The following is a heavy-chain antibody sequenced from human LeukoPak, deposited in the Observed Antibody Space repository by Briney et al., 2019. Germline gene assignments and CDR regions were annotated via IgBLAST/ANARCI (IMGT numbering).Heavy chain of an antibody. CDR2: INPNSGGT. V-gene: IGHV1-2*02. D-gene: IGHD5-12*01. CDR1: RYTFTGYY. J-gene: IGHJ4*02. CDR3: AIFVLRCY. Sequence: GASVNVSRKPSRYTFTGYYMHSVRQAPAQGLEWMGWINPNSGGTNYAQQFQGRVNMTRDTSISTAYVELSSLRYDETAVYYCAIFVLRCYWGQGTLVTVSS.